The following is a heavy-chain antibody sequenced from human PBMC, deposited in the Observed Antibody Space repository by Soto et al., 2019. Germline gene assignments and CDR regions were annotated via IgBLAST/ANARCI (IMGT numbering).Heavy chain of an antibody. CDR2: IYYSGST. CDR3: ARHSKKTGDFDYYYGMDV. Sequence: SETLSLTCTVSGGSISSSSYYWGWIRQPPGKGLEWIGSIYYSGSTYYNPSLKSRVTISVDTSKNQFSLKLNSLTAADTAVYYCARHSKKTGDFDYYYGMDVWGQGTTVSVPS. D-gene: IGHD7-27*01. J-gene: IGHJ6*02. V-gene: IGHV4-39*01. CDR1: GGSISSSSYY.